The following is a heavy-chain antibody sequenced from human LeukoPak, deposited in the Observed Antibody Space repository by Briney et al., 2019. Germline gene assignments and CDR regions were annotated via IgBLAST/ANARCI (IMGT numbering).Heavy chain of an antibody. CDR3: AKYLEAFDY. CDR1: GFTFSSYG. V-gene: IGHV3-30*02. Sequence: GGSLRLSCAASGFTFSSYGMHWVRQAPGKGLEWVAFIRYDVTNKYYADSSKGRLTISGDNSKNTLYLQMNSLRAEDTAVYYCAKYLEAFDYWGQGTLVTVSS. D-gene: IGHD2-2*01. CDR2: IRYDVTNK. J-gene: IGHJ4*02.